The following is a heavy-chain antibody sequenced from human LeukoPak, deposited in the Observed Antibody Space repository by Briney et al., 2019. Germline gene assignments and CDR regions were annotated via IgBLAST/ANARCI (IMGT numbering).Heavy chain of an antibody. CDR2: INHSGST. V-gene: IGHV4-34*01. CDR3: ARAEVAFDI. Sequence: SETLSLTCAVYGGSFSGYYRSWIRQPPGKGLEWIGEINHSGSTNYNPSLKSRVTISEDTSKLQLSLKLSSVTAADTAVYYCARAEVAFDIWGQGTIVTVSS. CDR1: GGSFSGYY. J-gene: IGHJ3*02.